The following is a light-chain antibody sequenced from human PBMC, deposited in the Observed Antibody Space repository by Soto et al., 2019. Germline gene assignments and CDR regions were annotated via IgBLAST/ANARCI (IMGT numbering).Light chain of an antibody. J-gene: IGKJ5*01. CDR3: QQYHNWPPIT. CDR2: GAS. CDR1: QSVSSN. Sequence: IVMPQSPATLSVSPGERATLSCRASQSVSSNLAWYQQKPGQAPRLLIYGASTRATGIPARFSGSGSGTEFTLTISSLQSEDFAVYYCQQYHNWPPITFGQGTRLEIK. V-gene: IGKV3-15*01.